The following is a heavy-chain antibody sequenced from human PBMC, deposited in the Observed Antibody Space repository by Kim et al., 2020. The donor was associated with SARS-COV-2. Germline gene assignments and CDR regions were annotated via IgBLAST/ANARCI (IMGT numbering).Heavy chain of an antibody. J-gene: IGHJ4*02. D-gene: IGHD6-25*01. CDR3: ARGRLLDDY. Sequence: SYKNYDGAVKGRFTISRDNAKNSLYLQMNSLRAEDTAVYYCARGRLLDDYWGQGTLVTVSS. V-gene: IGHV3-11*06. CDR2: SYK.